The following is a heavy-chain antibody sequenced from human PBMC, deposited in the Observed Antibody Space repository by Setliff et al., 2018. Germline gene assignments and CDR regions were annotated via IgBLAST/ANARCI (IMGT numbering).Heavy chain of an antibody. J-gene: IGHJ4*02. CDR2: INPNSGGT. CDR1: GYTFTGYY. D-gene: IGHD5-12*01. V-gene: IGHV1-2*02. CDR3: ARDQGYRGYGNFDF. Sequence: ASVKVSCKASGYTFTGYYMHWVRQAPGQGLEWMGWINPNSGGTNYAQKFQGRVTMTRDTSISTAYMEVSRLTSDDTAVYFCARDQGYRGYGNFDFWGQGALVTVSS.